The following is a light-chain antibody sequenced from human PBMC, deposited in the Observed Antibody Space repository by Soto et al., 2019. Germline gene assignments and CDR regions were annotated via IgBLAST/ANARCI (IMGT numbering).Light chain of an antibody. Sequence: QSALTQPASVSGSPRQSITISCTGTSSDVGGYNYVSWYQQHPGKAPKLMIYDVSNRPSGVSNRFSGSKSGNTSSLTISGIQAEAEADYYCFSYTSSSNYVFGPGTTLTVL. CDR2: DVS. CDR3: FSYTSSSNYV. J-gene: IGLJ1*01. V-gene: IGLV2-14*01. CDR1: SSDVGGYNY.